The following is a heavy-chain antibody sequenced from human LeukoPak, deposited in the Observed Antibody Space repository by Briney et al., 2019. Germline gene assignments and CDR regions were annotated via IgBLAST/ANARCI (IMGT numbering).Heavy chain of an antibody. CDR1: GDSVSSNSVT. CDR2: TYFRSTWYN. D-gene: IGHD2-2*01. J-gene: IGHJ5*02. V-gene: IGHV6-1*01. CDR3: ARRLTQYDCFDP. Sequence: SQTLSLTCAISGDSVSSNSVTWNWIRQSPSRGLEWLGRTYFRSTWYNDYAVSVRGRITVNPDTSKNQFSLHLNSVTPEDTAVYYCARRLTQYDCFDPWGQGILVTVSS.